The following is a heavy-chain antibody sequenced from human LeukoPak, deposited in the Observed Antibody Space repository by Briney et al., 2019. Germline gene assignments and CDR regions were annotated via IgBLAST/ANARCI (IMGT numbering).Heavy chain of an antibody. V-gene: IGHV1-18*04. CDR3: ARDRDRMVQGVTALFDY. J-gene: IGHJ4*02. Sequence: GASVKVSCKTSGYTFTTYGISWVRQAPGQGLEWMGWISGSNGNTKYAQKVQGRVTMTTDTSTTTAYMEVRSPRSDDTAVYYCARDRDRMVQGVTALFDYWGQGTLVTVSS. CDR1: GYTFTTYG. CDR2: ISGSNGNT. D-gene: IGHD3-10*01.